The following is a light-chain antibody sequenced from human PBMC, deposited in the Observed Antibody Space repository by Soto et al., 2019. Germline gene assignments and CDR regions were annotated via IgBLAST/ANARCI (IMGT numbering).Light chain of an antibody. CDR1: QGIRND. J-gene: IGKJ4*01. CDR2: AAS. Sequence: AIQMTQTPSSLTASVGDRVTITCRASQGIRNDLGWYQQKPGKAPKLLIYAASSLQSGVPSRFSGSGSGTDFTLTISSLQPEDFATYCCLQDYNYLLTFGGGTKVEIK. CDR3: LQDYNYLLT. V-gene: IGKV1-6*01.